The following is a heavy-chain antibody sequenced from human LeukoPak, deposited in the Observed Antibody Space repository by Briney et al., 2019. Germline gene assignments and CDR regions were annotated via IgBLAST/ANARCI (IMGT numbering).Heavy chain of an antibody. D-gene: IGHD2-15*01. V-gene: IGHV3-74*01. CDR2: INGDGSGT. CDR1: LFTFSDYL. CDR3: ARETSGSFPH. Sequence: GGSLRLSCTASLFTFSDYLLQSGPQGPGKGLWWVLRINGDGSGTRYADSVKGRFTISRDNSKNKLYLQMNNLSAEDTAVYYCARETSGSFPHWGQGTLVTVSS. J-gene: IGHJ4*02.